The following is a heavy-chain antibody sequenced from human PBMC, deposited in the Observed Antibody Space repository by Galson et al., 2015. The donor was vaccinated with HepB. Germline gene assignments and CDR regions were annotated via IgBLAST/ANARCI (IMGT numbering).Heavy chain of an antibody. CDR3: ARRFIAAARYYYYYYGMDV. Sequence: SLRLSCAASGFTFSDYYMSWIRQAPGEGLEWVSYISSSGSTIYYADSVKGRFTISRDNAKNSLYLQMNSLRAEDTAVYYCARRFIAAARYYYYYYGMDVWGQGTTVTVSS. J-gene: IGHJ6*02. CDR1: GFTFSDYY. D-gene: IGHD6-13*01. CDR2: ISSSGSTI. V-gene: IGHV3-11*01.